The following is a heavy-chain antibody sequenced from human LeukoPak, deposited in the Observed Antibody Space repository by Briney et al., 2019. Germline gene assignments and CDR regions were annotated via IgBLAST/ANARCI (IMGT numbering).Heavy chain of an antibody. V-gene: IGHV4-34*01. J-gene: IGHJ4*02. Sequence: SETLSLTCAVYGGSFSGYYWSWIRQPPGKGLEWIGEINHSGSTNYNPSLKSRVTISVDTSKNQFSLKLSSVTAADTAVYYCAREEYSSSVDYWGQGTLVTVSS. D-gene: IGHD6-6*01. CDR2: INHSGST. CDR1: GGSFSGYY. CDR3: AREEYSSSVDY.